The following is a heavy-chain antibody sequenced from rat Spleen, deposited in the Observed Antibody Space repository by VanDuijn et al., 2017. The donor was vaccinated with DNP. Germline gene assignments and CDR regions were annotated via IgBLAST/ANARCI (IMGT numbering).Heavy chain of an antibody. J-gene: IGHJ3*01. D-gene: IGHD1-2*01. Sequence: EVQLVESGGGLVQPGRSMKLSCAASGFTFSDYYMAWVRQAPKKGLEWVASVSSGGGTTYYRDSVRGRFTISRDNAKSTLYLQINNLRSEDTATYYCTTDPSYYSSPFAYWGQGTLVTVSS. CDR3: TTDPSYYSSPFAY. CDR2: VSSGGGTT. V-gene: IGHV5-20*01. CDR1: GFTFSDYY.